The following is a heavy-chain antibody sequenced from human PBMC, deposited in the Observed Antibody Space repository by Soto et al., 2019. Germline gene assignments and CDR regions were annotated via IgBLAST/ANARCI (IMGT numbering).Heavy chain of an antibody. Sequence: EVQLLESGGGFIHPGGSLRLSCAASGFSFSSFAMNWVRQAPGKGLEWVSIISGSADSTFYADSVKGRFTISRDNSKSTRYLQINSLRVEVTAVYYCAKTRGAMIYAISVYGMDVWGQGTTVTVSS. D-gene: IGHD2-8*01. CDR1: GFSFSSFA. CDR2: ISGSADST. V-gene: IGHV3-23*01. CDR3: AKTRGAMIYAISVYGMDV. J-gene: IGHJ6*02.